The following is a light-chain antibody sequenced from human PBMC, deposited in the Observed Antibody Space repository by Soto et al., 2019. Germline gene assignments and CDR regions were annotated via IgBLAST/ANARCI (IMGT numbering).Light chain of an antibody. J-gene: IGKJ4*01. Sequence: DIQMTQSPSSLSASVGDRVTITCRASQNINNYLNWYQQKPGKAPKFLMYAASSLQSGVPSRFSGSGSGTDFTLTINGLQPEDFATYYCQQYYSTPLTFGGGTKVDIK. CDR2: AAS. V-gene: IGKV1-39*01. CDR3: QQYYSTPLT. CDR1: QNINNY.